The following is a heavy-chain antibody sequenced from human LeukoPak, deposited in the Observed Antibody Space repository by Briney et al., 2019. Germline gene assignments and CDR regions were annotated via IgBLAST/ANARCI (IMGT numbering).Heavy chain of an antibody. D-gene: IGHD3-3*01. J-gene: IGHJ4*01. CDR1: GGTLSSYA. Sequence: ASVKVSCKASGGTLSSYAISWVRQAPGQGLEWMEGIIPIFGTANYAQKFQGRVTITADESTSTAYMELRSLRSEGAAVCCCASGGYDFCSHFDYWGHGTLVTVSS. V-gene: IGHV1-69*01. CDR3: ASGGYDFCSHFDY. CDR2: IIPIFGTA.